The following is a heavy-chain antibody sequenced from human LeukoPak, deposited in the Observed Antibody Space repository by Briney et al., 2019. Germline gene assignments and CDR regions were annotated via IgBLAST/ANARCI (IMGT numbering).Heavy chain of an antibody. CDR1: GGSIRSYY. Sequence: PSESLSLTCTVSGGSIRSYYWSWIRQPAGKGLEWIGRIYTSGSTNYNPSLKSRVTMSVDASKNQFSPKLNSVTAADTAVYYCARGGGYGDYGYVDYWGQGTLVTVSS. CDR2: IYTSGST. V-gene: IGHV4-4*07. CDR3: ARGGGYGDYGYVDY. D-gene: IGHD4-17*01. J-gene: IGHJ4*02.